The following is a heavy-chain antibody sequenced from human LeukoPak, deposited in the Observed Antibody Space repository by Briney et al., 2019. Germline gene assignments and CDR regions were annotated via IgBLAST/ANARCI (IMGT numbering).Heavy chain of an antibody. CDR3: ARRSSGYYSYYYYYYYMDV. J-gene: IGHJ6*03. CDR2: IKQDGSEK. V-gene: IGHV3-7*01. Sequence: PGGSLRLSCAASGFTFSSYSMNWVRQAPGKGLEWVANIKQDGSEKYYVDSVKGRFTISRDNAKNSLYLQMDSLRAEDTAVYYCARRSSGYYSYYYYYYYMDVWGKGTTVTVSS. D-gene: IGHD3-22*01. CDR1: GFTFSSYS.